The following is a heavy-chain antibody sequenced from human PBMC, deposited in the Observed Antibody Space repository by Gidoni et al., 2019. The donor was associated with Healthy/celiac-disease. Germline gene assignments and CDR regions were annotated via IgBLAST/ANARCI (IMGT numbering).Heavy chain of an antibody. CDR3: ARRRGGHYYDSSGYYFDY. V-gene: IGHV5-51*01. D-gene: IGHD3-22*01. CDR1: GYSFTSYW. CDR2: IYPGDSDT. Sequence: EVQLVQSGAAVKQPGESLKISGKGSGYSFTSYWLGWVRQMPGKGLEWMGIIYPGDSDTRYSPSFQGQVTISDDKSISTAYLQWSSLKASDTAMYYCARRRGGHYYDSSGYYFDYWGQGTLVTVSS. J-gene: IGHJ4*02.